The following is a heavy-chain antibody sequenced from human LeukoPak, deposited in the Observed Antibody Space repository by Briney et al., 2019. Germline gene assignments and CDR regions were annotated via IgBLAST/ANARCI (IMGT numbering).Heavy chain of an antibody. J-gene: IGHJ4*02. CDR1: GFTFSDYY. D-gene: IGHD6-19*01. Sequence: GGSLRLSCAASGFTFSDYYMSWIRQAPGKGLEWVSYISSSSSTIYYADSVKGRFTISRDNAKNLLNLQMNSLRAEDTAVYYCARGYSSPWDRYFDYWGQGTLVTVSS. V-gene: IGHV3-11*04. CDR3: ARGYSSPWDRYFDY. CDR2: ISSSSSTI.